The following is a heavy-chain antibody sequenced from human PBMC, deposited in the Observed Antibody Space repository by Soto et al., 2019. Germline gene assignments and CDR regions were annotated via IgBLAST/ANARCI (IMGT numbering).Heavy chain of an antibody. CDR3: AAVGDSSGYYVAAFDI. V-gene: IGHV1-58*01. CDR1: GFTFTSSA. CDR2: IVVGSGNT. Sequence: GASVKVSCKASGFTFTSSAVLWVRQARGQRLEWIGWIVVGSGNTNYAQKFQERVTITRDMSTSTAYMELSSLRSEDTAVYYCAAVGDSSGYYVAAFDIWGQGTMVTVSS. J-gene: IGHJ3*02. D-gene: IGHD3-22*01.